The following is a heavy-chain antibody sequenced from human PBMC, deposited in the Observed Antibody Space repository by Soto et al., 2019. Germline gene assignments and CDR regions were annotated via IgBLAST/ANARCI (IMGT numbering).Heavy chain of an antibody. CDR3: ARDLSTATVRFDS. J-gene: IGHJ4*02. Sequence: EVQLLESGGGLVQPGGSLRLSCAASGFTFSTYAMSWVRQAPGKGLEWVSAISGSGDNTYYADSVKGRFTISRDNSKNNLYLQMNRLRAEDTALYYCARDLSTATVRFDSWGQGTLVTVSS. D-gene: IGHD4-17*01. V-gene: IGHV3-23*01. CDR1: GFTFSTYA. CDR2: ISGSGDNT.